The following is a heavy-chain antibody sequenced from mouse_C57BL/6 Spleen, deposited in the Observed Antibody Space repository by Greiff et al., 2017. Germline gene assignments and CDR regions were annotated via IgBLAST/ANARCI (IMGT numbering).Heavy chain of an antibody. Sequence: QVQLQQPGAELVRPGSSVKLSCKASGYTFTSYWMHWVKQRPIQGLEWIGNIDPSDSETHYNQKFKDKATLTVDKSSSTAYMQLSSLTSEDSAVYYCARESTSYDGSSAYAMDYWGQGTSVTVSS. CDR1: GYTFTSYW. CDR3: ARESTSYDGSSAYAMDY. J-gene: IGHJ4*01. V-gene: IGHV1-52*01. CDR2: IDPSDSET. D-gene: IGHD1-1*01.